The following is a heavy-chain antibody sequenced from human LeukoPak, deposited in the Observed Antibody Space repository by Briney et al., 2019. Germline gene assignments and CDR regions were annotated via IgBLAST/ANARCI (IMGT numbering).Heavy chain of an antibody. Sequence: PSETLSLTCSVSGVSISDYHWIWIRQPPAKGLEWMGYFSYSGSTRYNPSLKSRVTMSVDKSKNQFSLRLISVAASDTAVYYCARMYSGTSYYFDFWGQGTLVTVSS. CDR1: GVSISDYH. D-gene: IGHD1-26*01. V-gene: IGHV4-59*01. CDR2: FSYSGST. J-gene: IGHJ4*02. CDR3: ARMYSGTSYYFDF.